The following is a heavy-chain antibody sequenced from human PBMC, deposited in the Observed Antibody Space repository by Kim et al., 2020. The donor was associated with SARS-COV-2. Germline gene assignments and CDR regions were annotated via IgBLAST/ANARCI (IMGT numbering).Heavy chain of an antibody. D-gene: IGHD5-18*01. CDR2: IIPIFGTA. CDR1: GGTFSSYA. Sequence: SVKVSCKASGGTFSSYAISWVRQAPGQGLEWMGGIIPIFGTANYAQKFQGRVTITADESTSTAYMELSSLRSEDTAVYYCARGGYSYGGPNDYWGQGTLVTVSS. V-gene: IGHV1-69*13. J-gene: IGHJ4*02. CDR3: ARGGYSYGGPNDY.